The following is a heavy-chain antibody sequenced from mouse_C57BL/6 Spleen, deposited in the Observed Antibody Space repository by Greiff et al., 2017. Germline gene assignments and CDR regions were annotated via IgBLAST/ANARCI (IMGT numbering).Heavy chain of an antibody. D-gene: IGHD1-1*01. Sequence: EVMLVESGGGLVQPGGSLKLSCAASGFTFSDYYMYWVRQTPEKRLEWVAYISNGGGSTYYPDTVKGRFTISRDNAKNTLYLQMSRLKSEDTAMYYCARRDYYGEYFDYWGQGTTLTVSS. V-gene: IGHV5-12*01. J-gene: IGHJ2*01. CDR3: ARRDYYGEYFDY. CDR2: ISNGGGST. CDR1: GFTFSDYY.